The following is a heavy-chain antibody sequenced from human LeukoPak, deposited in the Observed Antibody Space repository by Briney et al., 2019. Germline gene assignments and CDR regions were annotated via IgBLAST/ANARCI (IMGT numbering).Heavy chain of an antibody. CDR1: GYTFTSYG. V-gene: IGHV1-8*03. CDR2: MNPNSGNT. J-gene: IGHJ4*02. CDR3: ARDQLLWFGEPNYFDY. Sequence: ASVKVSCKASGYTFTSYGINWVRQATGQGLEWMGWMNPNSGNTGYAQKFQGRVTITRNTSISTAYMELSSLRSDDTAVYYCARDQLLWFGEPNYFDYWGQGTLVTVSS. D-gene: IGHD3-10*01.